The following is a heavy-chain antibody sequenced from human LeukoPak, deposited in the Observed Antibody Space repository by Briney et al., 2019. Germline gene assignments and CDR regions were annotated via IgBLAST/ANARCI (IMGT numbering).Heavy chain of an antibody. J-gene: IGHJ3*02. CDR1: GFSFSTHW. V-gene: IGHV3-7*03. CDR3: AGDEGWTFDI. CDR2: IKQDGSVI. Sequence: GGSLRLSCAASGFSFSTHWMSWFRQAPGKGLEWVALIKQDGSVIHYVDSVKGRFTIFRDNAKNSLSLQMNSLRADDTAVYYCAGDEGWTFDIWGQGTKVTVSS. D-gene: IGHD5-24*01.